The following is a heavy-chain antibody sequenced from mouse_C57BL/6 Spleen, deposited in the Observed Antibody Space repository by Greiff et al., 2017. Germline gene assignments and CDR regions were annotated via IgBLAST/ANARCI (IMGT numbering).Heavy chain of an antibody. Sequence: VKLQESDAELVKPGASVKISCKVSGYTFTDHTIHWMKQRPEQGLEWIGYIYPRDGSTKYYEKFKGKATLTADKSSSTAYMQLNSLTSEDSAVYFCARKVTTKGYAMDYWGQGTSVTVSS. CDR3: ARKVTTKGYAMDY. V-gene: IGHV1-78*01. CDR1: GYTFTDHT. J-gene: IGHJ4*01. D-gene: IGHD2-2*01. CDR2: IYPRDGST.